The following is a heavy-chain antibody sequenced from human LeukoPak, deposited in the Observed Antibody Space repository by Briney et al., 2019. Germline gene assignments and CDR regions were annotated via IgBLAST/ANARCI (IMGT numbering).Heavy chain of an antibody. CDR1: GGSVSSTSYY. CDR3: ARQRADYFYHYLDV. Sequence: SETLSLTCTVSGGSVSSTSYYWDWVRQPPGKGLVWIGNVYYGGNTFYNSSLESRVTISVDMSKNQFSLKLTSLTAADTAVYYCARQRADYFYHYLDVWGQGTSVTVSS. V-gene: IGHV4-39*01. CDR2: VYYGGNT. J-gene: IGHJ6*03.